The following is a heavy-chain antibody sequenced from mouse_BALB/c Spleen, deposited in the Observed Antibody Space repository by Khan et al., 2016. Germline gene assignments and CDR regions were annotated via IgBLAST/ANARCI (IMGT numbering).Heavy chain of an antibody. CDR2: IDPANGNT. J-gene: IGHJ3*01. V-gene: IGHV14-3*02. CDR1: GFNIKDTY. Sequence: VQLQQSGAELVKPGASVKLSCTASGFNIKDTYMHWVTQRPEQGLEWIGRIDPANGNTKNDPKFQGKATTTADTSSNTVYLHLSSLTSEDTAVYYCARGGNYVELGNWGQGTLVTVSA. CDR3: ARGGNYVELGN. D-gene: IGHD2-1*01.